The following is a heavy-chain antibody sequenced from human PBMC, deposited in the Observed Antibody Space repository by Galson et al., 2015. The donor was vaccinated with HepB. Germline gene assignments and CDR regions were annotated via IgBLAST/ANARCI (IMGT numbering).Heavy chain of an antibody. CDR1: GGSISSSSYY. CDR3: ARGLYGSGSYYQVSFWFDP. V-gene: IGHV4-39*07. CDR2: IYYSGST. D-gene: IGHD3-10*01. J-gene: IGHJ5*02. Sequence: ETLSLTCTVSGGSISSSSYYWGWIRQPPGKGLEWIGSIYYSGSTYYNPSLKSRVTISVDTSKNQFSLKLSSVTAADTAVYYCARGLYGSGSYYQVSFWFDPWGQGTLVTVSS.